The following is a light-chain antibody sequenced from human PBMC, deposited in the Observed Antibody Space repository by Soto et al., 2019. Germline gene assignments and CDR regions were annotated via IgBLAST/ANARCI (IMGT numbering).Light chain of an antibody. CDR3: SSYTSSRIRV. CDR2: DVT. CDR1: SSDICAYNY. V-gene: IGLV2-14*01. Sequence: QSVLTQPASVSGSPGQSITISCTGSSSDICAYNYVSWYQQHPGNAPKLMIYDVTNRPSGLSNRFSGSKSGSTASLTISGLQAEDEADYYCSSYTSSRIRVFGGGTKLTVL. J-gene: IGLJ3*02.